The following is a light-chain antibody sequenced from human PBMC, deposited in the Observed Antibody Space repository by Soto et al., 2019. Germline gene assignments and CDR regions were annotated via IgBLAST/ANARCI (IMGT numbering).Light chain of an antibody. J-gene: IGLJ1*01. CDR2: GNS. Sequence: QAVVTQPPSVSGAPGQRVTISCTGSSSNIGAGYDVHWYQQLPGTAPKLLIYGNSNRPSGVPDRFSGSKSGTSASLAITGLQAEDEADYYCQSYDSSLSGSDVFGTGTKDTVL. V-gene: IGLV1-40*01. CDR1: SSNIGAGYD. CDR3: QSYDSSLSGSDV.